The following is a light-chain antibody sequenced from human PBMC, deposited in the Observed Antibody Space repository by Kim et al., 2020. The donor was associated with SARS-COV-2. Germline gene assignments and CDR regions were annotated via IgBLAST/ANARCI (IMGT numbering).Light chain of an antibody. V-gene: IGLV2-8*01. Sequence: QSALTQPPSASGSPGQSVTISCTGSSNDVGTYDYVSWYQQHPGKAPKLLIYEVSQRPSGVPERFSGSKSGNTASLTVSGLQAEDEAEYHCSSYAGTKNFVVFGGGTKVTVL. CDR2: EVS. CDR3: SSYAGTKNFVV. J-gene: IGLJ2*01. CDR1: SNDVGTYDY.